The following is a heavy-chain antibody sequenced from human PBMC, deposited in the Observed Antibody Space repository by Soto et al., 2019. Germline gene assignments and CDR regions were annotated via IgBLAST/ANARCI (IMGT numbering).Heavy chain of an antibody. CDR3: ARHNPQWLVPPYNWFDP. D-gene: IGHD6-19*01. CDR1: GGSISSSSYY. Sequence: PSETLSLTCTVSGGSISSSSYYWGWIRQPPGKGLEWIGSIYYSGSTYYNPSLKSRVTISVDTSKNQFSLKLSSVTAADTAVYYCARHNPQWLVPPYNWFDPWGQGTLVTVS. J-gene: IGHJ5*02. CDR2: IYYSGST. V-gene: IGHV4-39*01.